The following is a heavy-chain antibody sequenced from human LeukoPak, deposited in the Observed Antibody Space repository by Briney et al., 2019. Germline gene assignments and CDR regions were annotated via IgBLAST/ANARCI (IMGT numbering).Heavy chain of an antibody. J-gene: IGHJ4*02. CDR1: GGSISSSSHY. D-gene: IGHD5-18*01. Sequence: SETLSLTCTVSGGSISSSSHYWGWIRQPPGKGLEWIGNIYHSGSAYYNPSLKSRVTILVDTSKNQFSLKLSSVTSGDTARYYCARQAWIQLWLPFDHWGQGILVSVSS. CDR3: ARQAWIQLWLPFDH. V-gene: IGHV4-39*01. CDR2: IYHSGSA.